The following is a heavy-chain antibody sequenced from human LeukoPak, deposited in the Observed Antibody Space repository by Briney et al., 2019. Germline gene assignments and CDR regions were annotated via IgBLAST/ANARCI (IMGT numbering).Heavy chain of an antibody. CDR2: INHSGST. Sequence: SETLSLTCAVYGGSFSGYYWSWIRQPPGKGLEWIGEINHSGSTNYNPSLKSRVTISVDTSKNQFSLKLSSVTAADTAVYYCARGRFYYDSSGYSTAGAFDIWGQGTMVTVSS. CDR3: ARGRFYYDSSGYSTAGAFDI. V-gene: IGHV4-34*01. CDR1: GGSFSGYY. D-gene: IGHD3-22*01. J-gene: IGHJ3*02.